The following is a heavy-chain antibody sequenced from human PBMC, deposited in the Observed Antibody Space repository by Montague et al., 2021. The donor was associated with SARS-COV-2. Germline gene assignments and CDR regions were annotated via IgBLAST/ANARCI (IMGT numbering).Heavy chain of an antibody. Sequence: SLRLSCEASGFTFSRYSMNLFRQAPGKGLEWVSSISTSSSYIYYADSVKGRFTISRDNAKNSLYLQMNSLRAEDTAVYYCANLYSYGSWGQGTLVTVSS. CDR3: ANLYSYGS. J-gene: IGHJ4*02. D-gene: IGHD5-18*01. CDR1: GFTFSRYS. CDR2: ISTSSSYI. V-gene: IGHV3-21*01.